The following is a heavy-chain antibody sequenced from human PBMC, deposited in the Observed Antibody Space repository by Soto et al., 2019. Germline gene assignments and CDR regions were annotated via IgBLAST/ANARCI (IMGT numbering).Heavy chain of an antibody. CDR3: AREGPRITMIVVVTSNAFDI. CDR2: INTSGGST. CDR1: GYTFTSYY. D-gene: IGHD3-22*01. Sequence: GASVKVSCKASGYTFTSYYLHWVRQAPGQGLGWMGIINTSGGSTSYAQKFQGRVTMTRDTSTSTVYMELSSLRSEDTAVYYCAREGPRITMIVVVTSNAFDIWGQGTMVTVSS. V-gene: IGHV1-46*01. J-gene: IGHJ3*02.